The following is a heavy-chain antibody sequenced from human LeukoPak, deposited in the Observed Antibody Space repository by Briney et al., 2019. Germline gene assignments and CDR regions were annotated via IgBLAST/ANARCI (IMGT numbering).Heavy chain of an antibody. CDR3: ATDSDGSGPGSLDY. D-gene: IGHD3-10*01. CDR2: IKSKSDGGAI. J-gene: IGHJ4*02. Sequence: GGSLRLSCAASGFTFINAWMSWVRQAPGKGLEWVGRIKSKSDGGAIDYAAPVKGRFTISRDDSKNTLYLQVNSLKTEDTAVFYCATDSDGSGPGSLDYWGQGILVTVSS. CDR1: GFTFINAW. V-gene: IGHV3-15*01.